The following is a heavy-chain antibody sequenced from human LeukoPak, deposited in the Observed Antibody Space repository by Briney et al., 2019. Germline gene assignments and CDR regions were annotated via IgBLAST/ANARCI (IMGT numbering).Heavy chain of an antibody. CDR1: GFIFSNHD. CDR3: ARRVQYYFDY. Sequence: GRSLRLSCAASGFIFSNHDMHWVRQAPGKGLERVAVIWYDGSDKHYADSVQGRFTISRDYSKNSLYLQMNSLRAEDTALYYCARRVQYYFDYWGQGTLVTVSS. CDR2: IWYDGSDK. V-gene: IGHV3-33*01. J-gene: IGHJ4*02.